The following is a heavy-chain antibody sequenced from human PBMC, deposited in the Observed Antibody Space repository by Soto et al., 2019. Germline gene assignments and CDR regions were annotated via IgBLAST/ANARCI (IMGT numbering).Heavy chain of an antibody. D-gene: IGHD4-17*01. CDR1: GFTFSNAW. V-gene: IGHV3-15*07. CDR2: IKSKTDGGTT. Sequence: GGSLRLSCAASGFTFSNAWLNWVRQAPGKGLEWVGRIKSKTDGGTTDYATPVKDRFTISRDDSKNTLYLQMNSLKTEDTAVYYCAVTTLGGAFGIWGQGTMVTVSS. J-gene: IGHJ3*02. CDR3: AVTTLGGAFGI.